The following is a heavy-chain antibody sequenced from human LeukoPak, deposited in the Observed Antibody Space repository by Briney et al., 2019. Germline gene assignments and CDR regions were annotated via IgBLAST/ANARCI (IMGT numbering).Heavy chain of an antibody. CDR1: GYTFTSYY. D-gene: IGHD3-22*01. V-gene: IGHV1-46*01. J-gene: IGHJ4*02. CDR2: INPSGGST. CDR3: ARIHDSSGYYYNFDY. Sequence: ASVRVSCTASGYTFTSYYMHWVRQAPGQGREWMGIINPSGGSTSYAQKFQGRVTMTRDTSTSTVYMELSSLGSEDTAVYYCARIHDSSGYYYNFDYWGQGTLVTVSS.